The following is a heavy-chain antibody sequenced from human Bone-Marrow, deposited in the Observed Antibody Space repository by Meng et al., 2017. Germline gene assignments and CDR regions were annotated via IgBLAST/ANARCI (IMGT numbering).Heavy chain of an antibody. V-gene: IGHV4-30-4*01. CDR1: GGSISSGDYY. CDR2: IYYSGST. D-gene: IGHD5-24*01. J-gene: IGHJ4*02. CDR3: ARVETATTNPYFDY. Sequence: QVQLQESGPGLVKPSQTPYLTCTFSGGSISSGDYYWSWIPQPPGRGLEWIGYIYYSGSTYYNPSLRSRVTISVDTSKNQFSLILTSVTAADTDVYFCARVETATTNPYFDYWGQGTLVTVSS.